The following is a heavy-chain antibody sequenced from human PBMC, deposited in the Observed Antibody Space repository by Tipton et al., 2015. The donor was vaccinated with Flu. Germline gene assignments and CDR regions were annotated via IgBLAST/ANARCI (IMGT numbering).Heavy chain of an antibody. J-gene: IGHJ4*02. CDR1: GFTFSSYW. CDR2: INSDGSST. CDR3: ARGGYSSSWYPR. V-gene: IGHV3-74*01. Sequence: SLRLSCAVSGFTFSSYWMHWVRQAPGKGLVWVSRINSDGSSTSYADSVKGRFTISRDNAKNTLYLQMNSLRAEDTAVYYCARGGYSSSWYPRWGQGTLVTVSS. D-gene: IGHD6-13*01.